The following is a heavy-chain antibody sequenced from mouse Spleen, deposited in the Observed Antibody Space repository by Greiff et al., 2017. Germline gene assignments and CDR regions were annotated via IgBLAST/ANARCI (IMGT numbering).Heavy chain of an antibody. J-gene: IGHJ2*01. CDR2: INPYNGDT. V-gene: IGHV1-20*02. Sequence: EVQLQQSGPELVKPGASVKISCKASGYSFTGYFMNWVMQSHGKSLEWIGRINPYNGDTSYNQKSKGKATLTVDKSSSTAHLELQSLASEDSAVYYCAREEEILAWGYFGYWGQSTTLTVSS. D-gene: IGHD4-1*01. CDR1: GYSFTGYF. CDR3: AREEEILAWGYFGY.